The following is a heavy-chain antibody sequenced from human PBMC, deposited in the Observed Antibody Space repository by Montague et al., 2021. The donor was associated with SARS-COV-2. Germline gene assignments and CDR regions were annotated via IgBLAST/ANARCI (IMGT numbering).Heavy chain of an antibody. CDR3: ARPFGGSYYSGFDY. CDR2: ISYDGSNK. D-gene: IGHD1-26*01. J-gene: IGHJ4*02. V-gene: IGHV3-30*04. CDR1: GFTFSSYA. Sequence: SLRLSCAASGFTFSSYAMHWVRQAPGKGLEWVAVISYDGSNKYYXDSVKGRFTISRDNSKNTLYLQMNTLRAEDTAVYYCARPFGGSYYSGFDYWGQGTLVTVPS.